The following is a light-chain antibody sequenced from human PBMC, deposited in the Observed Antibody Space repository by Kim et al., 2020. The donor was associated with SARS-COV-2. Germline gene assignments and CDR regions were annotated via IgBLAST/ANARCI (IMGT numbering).Light chain of an antibody. CDR3: QKYNRAPRT. V-gene: IGKV1-27*01. CDR1: QGISNY. Sequence: DIQMTQSPSSLSASVGDRVTIICRASQGISNYLAWYQQKPGKVPKVLIYGASTLQSGVPSRFSGSGSGTDFTLTISSLQPEDVATYYCQKYNRAPRTFGQGTKVDIK. CDR2: GAS. J-gene: IGKJ1*01.